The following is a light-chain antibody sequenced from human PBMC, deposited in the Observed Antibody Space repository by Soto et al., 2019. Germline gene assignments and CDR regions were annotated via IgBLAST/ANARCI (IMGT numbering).Light chain of an antibody. V-gene: IGKV1-33*01. CDR1: QVISNY. CDR3: QQYDNLPLT. J-gene: IGKJ4*01. CDR2: DAS. Sequence: DIQMTQSPSSLSASVGDRVTITCQASQVISNYLNWYQQKPGKAPKLLIYDASNLETGVPSRFSGSGSGTDFTFTISSLQPEDIATYYSQQYDNLPLTFGGGTKVEIK.